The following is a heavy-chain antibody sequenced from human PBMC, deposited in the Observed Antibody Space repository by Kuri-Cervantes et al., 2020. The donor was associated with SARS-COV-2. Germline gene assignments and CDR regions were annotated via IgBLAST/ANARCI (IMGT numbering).Heavy chain of an antibody. Sequence: GGSLRLSCAASGFTFSGHWIHWVRQAPGKGLEWVSVIYSGGSTYYADSVKGRFTISRDNSKNTLYLQMSSLRAEDTAVYYCVKDSTYYYDSSGPDYWGQGTLVTVSS. CDR1: GFTFSGHW. D-gene: IGHD3-22*01. J-gene: IGHJ4*02. CDR2: IYSGGST. CDR3: VKDSTYYYDSSGPDY. V-gene: IGHV3-66*02.